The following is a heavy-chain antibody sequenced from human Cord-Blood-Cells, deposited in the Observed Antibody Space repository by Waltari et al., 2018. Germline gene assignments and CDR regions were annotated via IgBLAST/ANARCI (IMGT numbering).Heavy chain of an antibody. CDR3: ARGTSCSGGSCYSELVANNWFDP. Sequence: QVQLQQWGAGLLKPSETLSLTCAVYGGSFSGYYWSWIRQPPGKGLEWIGEINHSGSTNYNPSLKSRVTISVRTSKNQFSLKLSSVTAADTAVYYCARGTSCSGGSCYSELVANNWFDPWGQGTLVTVSS. V-gene: IGHV4-34*01. D-gene: IGHD2-15*01. CDR1: GGSFSGYY. CDR2: INHSGST. J-gene: IGHJ5*02.